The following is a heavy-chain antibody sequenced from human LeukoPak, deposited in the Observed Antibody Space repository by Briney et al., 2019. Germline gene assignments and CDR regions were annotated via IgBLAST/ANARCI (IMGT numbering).Heavy chain of an antibody. CDR1: GDSITGHY. Sequence: SETLSLTCSVSGDSITGHYLTWIRQPPGNGLEWLGYISHIGSTNYNPSLKSRVTISVDTSKNQFSLKLTSVTAADTALYYCARDRISINALDMWGQGTMVTVSS. V-gene: IGHV4-59*11. CDR2: ISHIGST. CDR3: ARDRISINALDM. J-gene: IGHJ3*02. D-gene: IGHD1-14*01.